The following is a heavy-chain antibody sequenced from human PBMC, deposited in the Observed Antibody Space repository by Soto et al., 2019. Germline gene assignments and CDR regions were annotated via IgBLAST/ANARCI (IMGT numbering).Heavy chain of an antibody. V-gene: IGHV5-51*01. J-gene: IGHJ6*02. CDR2: IYPGDSDT. CDR1: GYSFTSYW. D-gene: IGHD3-10*01. Sequence: SLKISCKGSGYSFTSYWIGWVRQMPGKGLEWMGIIYPGDSDTRYSPSFQGQVTISADKSISTAYLQWSSLKASDTAMYYFARLVRGPKVKYYYYGMDVWGQGTTVTVSS. CDR3: ARLVRGPKVKYYYYGMDV.